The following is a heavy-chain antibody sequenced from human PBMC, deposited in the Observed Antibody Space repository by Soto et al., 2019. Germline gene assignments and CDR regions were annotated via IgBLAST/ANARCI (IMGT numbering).Heavy chain of an antibody. D-gene: IGHD6-19*01. Sequence: HPGGSLRLSCAASGFSDSRNYMTWVRQAPGKGLEWVSVIYSDGTTYYADSVKGRFSISRDNSRDTLYLQMNSLRAEDTAVYYCARTSGWYCFDYWGQGTLVTSPQ. CDR3: ARTSGWYCFDY. CDR2: IYSDGTT. V-gene: IGHV3-53*01. CDR1: GFSDSRNY. J-gene: IGHJ4*02.